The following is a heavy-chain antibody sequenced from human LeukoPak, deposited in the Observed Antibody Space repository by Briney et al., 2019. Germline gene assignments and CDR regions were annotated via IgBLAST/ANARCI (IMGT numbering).Heavy chain of an antibody. D-gene: IGHD3-22*01. CDR1: GFTFTSYA. Sequence: GGSLRLSCAASGFTFTSYAMHWVRQAPGKGLEWVAFIRYDGSLQSYTHSVKGRFTVSRDNSKNTLYLQMHSLRAEDTAVYYCVKDGSSSFYYYFDYWGQGALVTVSS. CDR3: VKDGSSSFYYYFDY. J-gene: IGHJ4*02. CDR2: IRYDGSLQ. V-gene: IGHV3-30*02.